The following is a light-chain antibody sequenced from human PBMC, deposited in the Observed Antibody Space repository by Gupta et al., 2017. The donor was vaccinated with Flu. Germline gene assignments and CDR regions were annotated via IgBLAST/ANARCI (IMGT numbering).Light chain of an antibody. V-gene: IGLV3-21*02. CDR1: NIGTKS. J-gene: IGLJ2*01. Sequence: SYVLTQPPAVSVAPGQTARINCGGYNIGTKSVYWYQQKPGQAPVLLVYDDSNRPSGIPARFSGSNSGTTATLTITRVEAGDEADYYCQVYHSSSDDVVFGGGTKLTVL. CDR3: QVYHSSSDDVV. CDR2: DDS.